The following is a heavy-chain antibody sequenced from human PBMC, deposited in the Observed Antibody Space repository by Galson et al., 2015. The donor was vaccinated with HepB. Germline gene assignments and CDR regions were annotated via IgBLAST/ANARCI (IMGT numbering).Heavy chain of an antibody. D-gene: IGHD2-15*01. V-gene: IGHV3-23*01. CDR3: ARDGRHNSLFGY. Sequence: SLRLSCAASGFSFSNYGMSWVRQAPGMGLEWVSAISGSGDSTYNADSVKGRFTISRDNSKNTLYLQMNNLRAEDTAVYFCARDGRHNSLFGYWGQGTLVTVSS. J-gene: IGHJ4*02. CDR2: ISGSGDST. CDR1: GFSFSNYG.